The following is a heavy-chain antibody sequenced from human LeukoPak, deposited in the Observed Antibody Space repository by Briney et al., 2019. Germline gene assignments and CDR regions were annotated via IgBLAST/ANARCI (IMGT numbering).Heavy chain of an antibody. CDR3: ASLIQLGFDY. V-gene: IGHV3-21*01. Sequence: GGSLRLSCAASGFTLSSYAMTWVRQAPGRGLEWVSSVDGGGGTYYADSVKGRFTISRDNAKNSLYLQMNSLRAEDTAVYYCASLIQLGFDYWGQGTLVTVSS. CDR1: GFTLSSYA. D-gene: IGHD5-18*01. J-gene: IGHJ4*02. CDR2: VDGGGGT.